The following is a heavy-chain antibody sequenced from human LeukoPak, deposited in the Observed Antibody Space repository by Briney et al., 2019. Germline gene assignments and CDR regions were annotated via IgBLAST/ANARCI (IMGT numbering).Heavy chain of an antibody. CDR1: GFTFSSYA. Sequence: PGGSLRLSCAASGFTFSSYAMSWVRQAPGKGLEWVSAISGGGGRTYSAASVKGRSIISRDNSKNLLYLQMNTLIDEDTTVYYSAKGGSKVAAAITFDYWGQGTLVTVSS. J-gene: IGHJ4*02. V-gene: IGHV3-23*01. CDR2: ISGGGGRT. D-gene: IGHD6-13*01. CDR3: AKGGSKVAAAITFDY.